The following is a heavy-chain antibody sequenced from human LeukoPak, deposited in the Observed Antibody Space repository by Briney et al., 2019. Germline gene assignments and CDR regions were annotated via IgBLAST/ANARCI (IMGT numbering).Heavy chain of an antibody. V-gene: IGHV1-8*03. Sequence: ASVRVSCKASGYTFTNYGINWVRQATGQGLEWMGWMNPDSGNTGYAQKFQGRVTITRNTSISTAYMELSSLRSEDTAVYYCARVPGYCSSTSCYSYWGQGTLVTVSS. J-gene: IGHJ4*02. CDR3: ARVPGYCSSTSCYSY. CDR1: GYTFTNYG. D-gene: IGHD2-2*02. CDR2: MNPDSGNT.